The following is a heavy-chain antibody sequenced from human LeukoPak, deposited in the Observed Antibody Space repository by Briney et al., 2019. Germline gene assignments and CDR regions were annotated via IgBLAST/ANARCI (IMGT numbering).Heavy chain of an antibody. CDR3: ARFPMGGSGYN. J-gene: IGHJ4*02. D-gene: IGHD3-22*01. V-gene: IGHV4-39*01. CDR2: MQYGGST. CDR1: GSSISSNSYY. Sequence: SETLSLTCTVSGSSISSNSYYWGWIRQPPGKGLEWIGSMQYGGSTYYNPSLKSRVTIYVDTSKNQFSLKLTSVTAADTGVYYCARFPMGGSGYNWGQGTLVTVSS.